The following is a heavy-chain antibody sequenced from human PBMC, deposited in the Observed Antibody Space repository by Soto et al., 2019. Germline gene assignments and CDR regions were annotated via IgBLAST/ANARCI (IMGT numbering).Heavy chain of an antibody. CDR1: GFTFSEYS. Sequence: GSLRLSCSASGFTFSEYSMHWVRRAPGKGLQYVSTISSDGDITYYADSVKGRFTISRDNSKNTLYLQMNSLRPEDTAVYYCVKVSTFYDILTGYYSTNFFDPWGQGTLVTVSS. CDR3: VKVSTFYDILTGYYSTNFFDP. V-gene: IGHV3-64D*06. CDR2: ISSDGDIT. J-gene: IGHJ5*02. D-gene: IGHD3-9*01.